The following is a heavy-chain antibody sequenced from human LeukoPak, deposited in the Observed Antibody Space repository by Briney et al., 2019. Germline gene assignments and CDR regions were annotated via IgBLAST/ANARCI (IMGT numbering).Heavy chain of an antibody. CDR1: GLTFSSSW. CDR2: IRGDGSSI. D-gene: IGHD2-21*01. Sequence: PGGSLRLSCAASGLTFSSSWMHWVRQAPGKELVRVSRIRGDGSSIIYADSVKGRFTISRDNAKNTLYLQMNSLRAEDTAVYHCARDLDNDGYSYFDYWGQGSLVTISS. CDR3: ARDLDNDGYSYFDY. V-gene: IGHV3-74*01. J-gene: IGHJ4*02.